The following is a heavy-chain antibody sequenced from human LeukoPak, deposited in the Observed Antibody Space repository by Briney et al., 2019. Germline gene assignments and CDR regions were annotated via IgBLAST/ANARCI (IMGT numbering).Heavy chain of an antibody. CDR3: ARGRPNIVVVPAAPYYYYYYMDV. J-gene: IGHJ6*03. Sequence: GASVKVSCKASGYTFTGYYMHWVRQAPGQGLEWMGWINPNSGGTNYAQKFQGRVTMTRDTSISTAYMELSRLRSDDTAVYYCARGRPNIVVVPAAPYYYYYYMDVWGKGTTVTVSS. CDR2: INPNSGGT. V-gene: IGHV1-2*02. D-gene: IGHD2-2*01. CDR1: GYTFTGYY.